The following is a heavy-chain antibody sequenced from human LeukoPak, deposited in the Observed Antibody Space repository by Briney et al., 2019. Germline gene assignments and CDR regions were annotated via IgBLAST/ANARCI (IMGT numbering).Heavy chain of an antibody. CDR3: ARDGSLDY. J-gene: IGHJ4*02. CDR1: GYTFTGYY. D-gene: IGHD6-13*01. CDR2: INPNSGGT. V-gene: IGHV1-2*02. Sequence: ASVKVSCKASGYTFTGYYMHWLRQAPGQGLEWMGWINPNSGGTNYAQKFQGRVTLTRNTSISTAYMELSSLRSDDTAVYYRARDGSLDYWGQGTLVTVSS.